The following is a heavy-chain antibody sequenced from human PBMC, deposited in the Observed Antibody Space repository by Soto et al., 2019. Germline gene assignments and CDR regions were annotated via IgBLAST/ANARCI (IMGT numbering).Heavy chain of an antibody. CDR1: GGSFSGYY. D-gene: IGHD2-21*02. V-gene: IGHV4-34*01. J-gene: IGHJ3*02. CDR3: ADCGGDCYSAFDI. CDR2: INHSGST. Sequence: SETLSLTCAVYGGSFSGYYWSWIRQPPWKGLEWIGEINHSGSTNYNPSLKSRVTISVDTSKNQFSLKLSSVTAADTAVYYCADCGGDCYSAFDIWGQGTMVTVSS.